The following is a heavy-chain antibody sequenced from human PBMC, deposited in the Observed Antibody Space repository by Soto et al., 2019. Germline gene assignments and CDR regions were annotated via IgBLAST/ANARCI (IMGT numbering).Heavy chain of an antibody. CDR1: GFTFSSYG. J-gene: IGHJ3*02. D-gene: IGHD2-2*01. Sequence: GGSLRLSCAASGFTFSSYGMHWVRQAPGKGLEWVAVISYDGSNKYYADSVKGRFTISRDNSKNTLYLQMNSLRAEDTAVYYCAKDNTQVMVVVPAPPTFAFDTGGKGKM. V-gene: IGHV3-30*18. CDR2: ISYDGSNK. CDR3: AKDNTQVMVVVPAPPTFAFDT.